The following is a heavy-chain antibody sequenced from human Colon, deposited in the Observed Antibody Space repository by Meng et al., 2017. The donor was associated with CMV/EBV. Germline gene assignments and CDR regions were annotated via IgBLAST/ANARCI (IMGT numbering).Heavy chain of an antibody. D-gene: IGHD3-3*01. Sequence: LRHSCTVSGGSIRSSNYYWGWIRQPPGKGLEWIGNVYYRGNTFYNPSLKSRVSLSLDTSNNQFSLHLSSVTAADTAMYYCSRITIFNNFFDPWGQGTLVTVSS. CDR2: VYYRGNT. CDR3: SRITIFNNFFDP. V-gene: IGHV4-39*07. CDR1: GGSIRSSNYY. J-gene: IGHJ5*02.